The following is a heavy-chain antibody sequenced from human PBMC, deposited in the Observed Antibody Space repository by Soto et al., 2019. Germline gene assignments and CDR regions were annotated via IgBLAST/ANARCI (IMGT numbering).Heavy chain of an antibody. CDR1: GFTFSDAW. Sequence: GGSLRLSCAASGFTFSDAWMSWVRQAPWKGLDWVGLIKSKSDVGTTEYAAPVRGRFTISRDDAKNTLYLQMNSLKTEDTAVYYCTTDLWRIAVVGGSTQYFNPWGQGT. J-gene: IGHJ5*02. CDR3: TTDLWRIAVVGGSTQYFNP. V-gene: IGHV3-15*01. CDR2: IKSKSDVGTT. D-gene: IGHD2-15*01.